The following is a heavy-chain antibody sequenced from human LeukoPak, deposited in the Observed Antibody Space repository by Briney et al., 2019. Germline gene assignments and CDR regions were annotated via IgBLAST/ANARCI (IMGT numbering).Heavy chain of an antibody. CDR1: GYTFTSYG. CDR3: ARGRVVPAAIDY. J-gene: IGHJ4*02. V-gene: IGHV1-18*01. Sequence: ASVTVPCKASGYTFTSYGIGWVRQARGQGLEWMGWISAYNGNTNYAQKLQGRVTMTTDTSTSTAYMELRSLRSDDTAVYYCARGRVVPAAIDYWGQGTLVTVSS. D-gene: IGHD2-2*02. CDR2: ISAYNGNT.